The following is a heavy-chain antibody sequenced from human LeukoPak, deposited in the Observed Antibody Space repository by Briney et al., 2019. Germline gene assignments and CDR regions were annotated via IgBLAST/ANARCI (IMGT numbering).Heavy chain of an antibody. V-gene: IGHV3-30*02. CDR3: ARDPYSGNYGNYYYYMDV. D-gene: IGHD1-26*01. Sequence: SVRSLRLSCAVSGFTFSSYGMHWVRQAPGKGLEWVAFIRYDGSRKYYVDSVKGRFTISRDNSKNTLYLQMNSLRAEDTAVYYCARDPYSGNYGNYYYYMDVWGKGTTVTISS. CDR2: IRYDGSRK. J-gene: IGHJ6*03. CDR1: GFTFSSYG.